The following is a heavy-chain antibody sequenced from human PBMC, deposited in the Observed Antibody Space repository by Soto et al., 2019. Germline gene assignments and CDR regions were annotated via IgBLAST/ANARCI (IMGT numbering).Heavy chain of an antibody. D-gene: IGHD3-22*01. CDR1: GGTFSSYA. CDR3: ARLSDDSSGYPNYYYYGMDV. V-gene: IGHV1-69*13. CDR2: IIPIFGTA. Sequence: ASVKVSGKASGGTFSSYAISWVRQAPGQGLEWMGGIIPIFGTANYAQKFQGRVTITADESTSTAYMELSSLRSEDTAVYYCARLSDDSSGYPNYYYYGMDVWGQGTTVTVSS. J-gene: IGHJ6*02.